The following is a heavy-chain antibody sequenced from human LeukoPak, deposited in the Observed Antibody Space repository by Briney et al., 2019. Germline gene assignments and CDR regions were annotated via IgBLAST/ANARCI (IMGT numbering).Heavy chain of an antibody. D-gene: IGHD2-21*02. CDR3: ARGGGAYCGDDCRRTFDY. Sequence: GSLRLSCVVSGFTVSTTYMSWVRQAPGKGLEWVSVFYRGGNTYYADSVKGRFTVSRDTSKNTLYLQMDSLRAEDTAVYYCARGGGAYCGDDCRRTFDYWGQGTLVTVSS. CDR2: FYRGGNT. V-gene: IGHV3-53*01. J-gene: IGHJ4*02. CDR1: GFTVSTTY.